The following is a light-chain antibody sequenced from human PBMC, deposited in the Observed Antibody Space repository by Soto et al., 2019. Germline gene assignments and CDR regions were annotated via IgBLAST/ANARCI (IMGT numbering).Light chain of an antibody. CDR3: GLYMGGGIWV. V-gene: IGLV8-61*01. CDR2: STS. J-gene: IGLJ3*02. Sequence: QTVVTQEPSFSVLPGGTVTFTCGLSSGSVSTNYYPSWYQQTPGQAPRTLIYSTSLRSSGVPDRFSGSILGNKAALTITGAQAEDESDYHCGLYMGGGIWVFGGGTKLTVL. CDR1: SGSVSTNYY.